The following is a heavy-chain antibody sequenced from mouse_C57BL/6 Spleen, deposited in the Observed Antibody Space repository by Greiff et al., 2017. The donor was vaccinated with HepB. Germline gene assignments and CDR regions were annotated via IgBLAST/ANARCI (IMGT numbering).Heavy chain of an antibody. CDR1: GFSFNTYA. CDR2: IRSKSNNYAT. D-gene: IGHD1-1*01. J-gene: IGHJ1*03. Sequence: EVKVVESGGGLVQPKGSLKLSCAASGFSFNTYAVNWVRQAPGKGLEWVARIRSKSNNYATYYADSVKDRFTISRDDSESMLYLQMNNLKTEDTAMYYCVRHGLYYYGSSYWYFDVWGTGTTVTVSS. CDR3: VRHGLYYYGSSYWYFDV. V-gene: IGHV10-1*01.